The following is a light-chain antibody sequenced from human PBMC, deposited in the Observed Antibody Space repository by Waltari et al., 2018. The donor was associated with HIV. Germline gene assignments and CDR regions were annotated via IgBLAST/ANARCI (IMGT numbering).Light chain of an antibody. CDR3: LQSNTPPLT. V-gene: IGKV1-39*01. CDR2: GAS. J-gene: IGKJ3*01. Sequence: DIQMTQSPSSLSASVGDRVTITCRASQNIHTFLNWYQQKPVKAPKLLIFGASTLQSGVPSRFSGSGSGTDFTLTISSLQPEDFATYFCLQSNTPPLTFGPGSKVDV. CDR1: QNIHTF.